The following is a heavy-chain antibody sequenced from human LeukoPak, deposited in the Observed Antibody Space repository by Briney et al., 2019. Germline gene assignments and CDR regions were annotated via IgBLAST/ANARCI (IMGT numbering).Heavy chain of an antibody. V-gene: IGHV3-21*01. CDR1: GFTFSNYS. D-gene: IGHD3-10*01. Sequence: PGGSLRLSCAASGFTFSNYSMNWVRQPPGKGLEWVSSNSSSSSYIYSADSVKGRFTISRDNAKNSLYLQMNSLRAEDTAVYYCARSLKRGPNFDYWGQGTLVTASS. J-gene: IGHJ4*02. CDR2: NSSSSSYI. CDR3: ARSLKRGPNFDY.